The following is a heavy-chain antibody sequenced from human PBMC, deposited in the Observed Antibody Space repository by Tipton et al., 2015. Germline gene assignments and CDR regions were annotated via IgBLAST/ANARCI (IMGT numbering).Heavy chain of an antibody. CDR3: ASPSLPHDRGDYYFQS. V-gene: IGHV4-34*01. CDR2: INHSGGT. CDR1: GGTFSGYH. D-gene: IGHD2-21*02. Sequence: TLSLTCAVYGGTFSGYHWSWIRQPPGKGLEWIGEINHSGGTNYNSSLKSRVTISVDRFKNQFSLKLSSVTAADTAVYSCASPSLPHDRGDYYFQSWGQGSLVTVSS. J-gene: IGHJ4*02.